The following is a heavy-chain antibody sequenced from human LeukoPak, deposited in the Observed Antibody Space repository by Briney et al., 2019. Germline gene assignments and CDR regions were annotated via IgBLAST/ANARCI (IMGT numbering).Heavy chain of an antibody. D-gene: IGHD4-17*01. V-gene: IGHV4-4*07. CDR3: AREGRTGDYGGF. CDR1: GASLSSYY. J-gene: IGHJ4*02. CDR2: IYSSGST. Sequence: SETLSLTCTVSGASLSSYYWSWIRQPAGKGLEWIGRIYSSGSTNYNPSLRSRVTMSVDTSKSQFSLRLSSVTAADTAIYYCAREGRTGDYGGFGGRGPLVTVPS.